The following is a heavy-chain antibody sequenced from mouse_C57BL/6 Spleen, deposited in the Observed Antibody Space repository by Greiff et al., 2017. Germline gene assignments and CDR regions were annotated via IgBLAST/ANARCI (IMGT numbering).Heavy chain of an antibody. D-gene: IGHD2-2*01. CDR1: GYTFTDYY. CDR3: ARYGYDAWFAY. V-gene: IGHV1-76*01. J-gene: IGHJ3*01. Sequence: VKLQESGAELVRPGASVKLSCKASGYTFTDYYINWVKQRPGQGLEWIARIYPGSGNTYYNEKFKGKATLTAEKSSSTAYMQLSSLTSEDSAVYFCARYGYDAWFAYWGQGTLVTVSA. CDR2: IYPGSGNT.